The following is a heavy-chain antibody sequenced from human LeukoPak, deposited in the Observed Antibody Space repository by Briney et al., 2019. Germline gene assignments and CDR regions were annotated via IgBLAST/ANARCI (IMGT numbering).Heavy chain of an antibody. CDR3: AKDRIVGVISGIDY. D-gene: IGHD3-10*01. CDR2: INWNGGST. Sequence: GGSLRLSCAASGFTFDDYGMSWVRQAPGKGLEWVSGINWNGGSTGYADSVKGRFTISRDNPQNTLYLLMNSLRAEDTAMYYCAKDRIVGVISGIDYWGQGTLVTVSS. J-gene: IGHJ4*02. CDR1: GFTFDDYG. V-gene: IGHV3-20*04.